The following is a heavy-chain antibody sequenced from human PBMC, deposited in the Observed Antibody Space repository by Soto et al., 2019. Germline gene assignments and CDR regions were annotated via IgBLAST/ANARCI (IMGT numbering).Heavy chain of an antibody. CDR3: ARGGWSRDY. D-gene: IGHD6-19*01. J-gene: IGHJ4*02. V-gene: IGHV4-59*01. CDR1: GESMSGYY. Sequence: QVQLQESGPGLVKPPETLSLTCSVSGESMSGYYWSWIRQPPGVRLERIGYVCYSGSTNYNPPLKSRVAISIDTSKNQFSLSLTSVTAADTAVYYCARGGWSRDYWGQGTLVTVSS. CDR2: VCYSGST.